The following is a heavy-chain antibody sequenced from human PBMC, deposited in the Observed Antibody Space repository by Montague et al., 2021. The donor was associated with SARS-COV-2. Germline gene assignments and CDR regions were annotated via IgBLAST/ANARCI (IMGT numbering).Heavy chain of an antibody. J-gene: IGHJ6*02. CDR3: ATLTHGGYYYGMDV. CDR2: ISYDGSNK. CDR1: GFTFSSYG. Sequence: SLRLSCAASGFTFSSYGMHWVRQAPGKGLEWVAVISYDGSNKYYADSVKGRFTISRDNSKNTLYLQMNSLRAEGTAVYYCATLTHGGYYYGMDVWGQGTTVTVSS. V-gene: IGHV3-30*03.